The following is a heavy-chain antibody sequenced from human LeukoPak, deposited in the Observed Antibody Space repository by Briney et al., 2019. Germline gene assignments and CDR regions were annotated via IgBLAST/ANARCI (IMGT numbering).Heavy chain of an antibody. Sequence: AASVTVSCKASGGTFSSYAISWVRQAPGQGLEWMGGIIPIFGTANYAQKFQGRVTITADESTSTAYMELSSLRSEDTAVYYCANPGYSYGTFGAFDIWGQGTMVTVSS. J-gene: IGHJ3*02. V-gene: IGHV1-69*01. CDR2: IIPIFGTA. CDR3: ANPGYSYGTFGAFDI. D-gene: IGHD5-18*01. CDR1: GGTFSSYA.